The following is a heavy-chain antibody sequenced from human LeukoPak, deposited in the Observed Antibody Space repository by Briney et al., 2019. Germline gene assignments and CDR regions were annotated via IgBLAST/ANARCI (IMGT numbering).Heavy chain of an antibody. CDR3: ARVRDISGHWGFLDY. J-gene: IGHJ4*02. CDR2: INSDGSNT. CDR1: GFTFSSYW. D-gene: IGHD6-19*01. Sequence: GGSLRLSCAAPGFTFSSYWMHWVRQAPGKGLVWVSRINSDGSNTNYADSVKGRFTISRDNAKNTLYLQMNSLRAEDTAVFYCARVRDISGHWGFLDYWGQGTLVTVSS. V-gene: IGHV3-74*01.